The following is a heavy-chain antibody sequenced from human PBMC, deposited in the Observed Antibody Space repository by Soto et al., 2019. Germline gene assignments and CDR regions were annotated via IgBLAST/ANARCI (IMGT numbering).Heavy chain of an antibody. V-gene: IGHV4-30-4*01. J-gene: IGHJ4*02. CDR1: CGSISSVDYY. CDR3: ARRWGRTFDY. D-gene: IGHD7-27*01. CDR2: VYCSGIX. Sequence: SETLSLTCTVSCGSISSVDYYWSWIRQPPGKCLEWIGYVYCSGIXXYSPSLKXXVTISVEASKXQFSLXRISVTSADTAVYYCARRWGRTFDYWRQGTLVTVSS.